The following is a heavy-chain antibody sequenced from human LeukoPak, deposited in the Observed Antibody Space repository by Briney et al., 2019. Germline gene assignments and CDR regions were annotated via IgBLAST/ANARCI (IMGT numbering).Heavy chain of an antibody. CDR1: GFTFTNYW. J-gene: IGHJ4*02. Sequence: GGSLRLSCAASGFTFTNYWMSWVRQAPGKGLEWVSVIYSGGSTYYADSVKGRFTISRDNSKNTLYLQMNSLRAEDTAVYYCAMDSGSYYPQYYFDYWGQGTLVTVSS. D-gene: IGHD3-10*01. CDR3: AMDSGSYYPQYYFDY. V-gene: IGHV3-66*01. CDR2: IYSGGST.